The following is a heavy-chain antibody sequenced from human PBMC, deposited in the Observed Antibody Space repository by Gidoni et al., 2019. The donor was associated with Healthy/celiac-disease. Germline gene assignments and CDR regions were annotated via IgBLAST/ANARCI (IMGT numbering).Heavy chain of an antibody. CDR2: FDPEDGET. Sequence: QVQLVQSGAEVKQPGASVKVSCTVSGYTLTELSMHWVRQAPGKGREWMGGFDPEDGETIYAQKFQGRVTMTEDTSTDTAYMELSSLRSEDTAVYYCATDLVGDYGDFSIIKFDYWGQGTLVTVSS. J-gene: IGHJ4*02. V-gene: IGHV1-24*01. D-gene: IGHD4-17*01. CDR1: GYTLTELS. CDR3: ATDLVGDYGDFSIIKFDY.